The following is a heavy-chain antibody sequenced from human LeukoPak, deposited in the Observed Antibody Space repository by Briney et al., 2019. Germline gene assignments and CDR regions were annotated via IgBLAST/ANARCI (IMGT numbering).Heavy chain of an antibody. D-gene: IGHD3-10*01. V-gene: IGHV2-5*02. CDR3: AHTYKEMLRGVIITPWFDP. Sequence: SGPTLVNPTQTLTLTCTFSGFSLSTRGGGVGWIRQPPGRALEWLALIFWDDDKRYSPSLKSRLTITKDTSKNQVVLTMTNMDPVDTATYYCAHTYKEMLRGVIITPWFDPWGQGTLVTVSS. J-gene: IGHJ5*02. CDR1: GFSLSTRGGG. CDR2: IFWDDDK.